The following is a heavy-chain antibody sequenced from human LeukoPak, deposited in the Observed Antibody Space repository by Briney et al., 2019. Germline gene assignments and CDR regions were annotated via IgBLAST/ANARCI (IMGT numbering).Heavy chain of an antibody. Sequence: PGGSLRLSCAASGFTFDDYTMHWVRHAPGKGLEWVSLISWDGGSTYYADSVKGRFTISRDNSKNSLYLQMNSLRAEDTAVYYCARLVRYSYGYVDYWGQGTLVTVSS. CDR2: ISWDGGST. V-gene: IGHV3-43*01. CDR3: ARLVRYSYGYVDY. CDR1: GFTFDDYT. J-gene: IGHJ4*02. D-gene: IGHD5-18*01.